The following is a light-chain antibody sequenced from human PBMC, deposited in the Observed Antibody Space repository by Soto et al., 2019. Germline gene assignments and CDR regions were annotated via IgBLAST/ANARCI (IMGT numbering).Light chain of an antibody. CDR1: STNIGSKT. CDR3: AAWDESLNGHV. V-gene: IGLV1-44*01. CDR2: SNN. Sequence: SVLTQPPSASGTPGQRVTISCSGSSTNIGSKTVNWYQQLPGTAPKLLIYSNNQPTPGLPDRFSGSKSGTSASLAISGLQSEDEADYYCAAWDESLNGHVFGNGTKVTVL. J-gene: IGLJ1*01.